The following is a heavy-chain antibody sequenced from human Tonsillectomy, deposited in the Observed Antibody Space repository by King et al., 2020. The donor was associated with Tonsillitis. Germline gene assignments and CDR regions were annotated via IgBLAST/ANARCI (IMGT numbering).Heavy chain of an antibody. V-gene: IGHV2-5*01. J-gene: IGHJ4*02. CDR3: AHRLLSDSGYSYGLDY. CDR1: GFSLSTSGVG. D-gene: IGHD5-18*01. CDR2: IYWNDHK. Sequence: ITLKESGPTLVKPTQTLTLTCTFSGFSLSTSGVGVGWILQPPGKALEWLALIYWNDHKRYSPSLKSRLTITKDTSKNQVVLRMTNMDPVETATNSCAHRLLSDSGYSYGLDYWGQGTLVTVSS.